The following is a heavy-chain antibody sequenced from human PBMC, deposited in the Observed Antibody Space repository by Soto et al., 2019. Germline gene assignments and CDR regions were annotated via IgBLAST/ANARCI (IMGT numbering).Heavy chain of an antibody. Sequence: SETLSLTCAVYGGSFSGYYWSWIRQPPGKGLEWIGEINHSGSTNYNPSLKSRVTISVDTSKNQFSLKLSSVTAADTAVYYCARTSIAARPLGDYYFDYWGQGTLVTVSS. J-gene: IGHJ4*02. V-gene: IGHV4-34*01. CDR3: ARTSIAARPLGDYYFDY. CDR1: GGSFSGYY. D-gene: IGHD6-6*01. CDR2: INHSGST.